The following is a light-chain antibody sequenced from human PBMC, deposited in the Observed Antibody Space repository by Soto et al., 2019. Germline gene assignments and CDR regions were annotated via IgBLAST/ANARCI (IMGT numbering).Light chain of an antibody. CDR2: EGS. CDR3: CSYAGSSTPLV. Sequence: QSVLTQPASVSGSPGQSITISCTGTSSDVGSYNLVSWYQQHPGKAPKLMIYEGSKRPSGVSNRFSGSKSGNTASLTISGLQAEDEADYYCCSYAGSSTPLVFGTGTKVTAL. V-gene: IGLV2-23*01. J-gene: IGLJ1*01. CDR1: SSDVGSYNL.